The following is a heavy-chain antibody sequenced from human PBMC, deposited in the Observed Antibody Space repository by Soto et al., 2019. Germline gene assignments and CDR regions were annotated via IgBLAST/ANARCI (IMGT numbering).Heavy chain of an antibody. D-gene: IGHD3-3*01. CDR3: ARPTIFGVAPNAFNI. CDR2: ISAYNGNT. Sequence: GASVKVSCKASGYTFTSYGISWVRQAPGKGLERMGWISAYNGNTNYSQKFQGRVTMTTDTSAGTAYMELSSLTSEDTAVYYCARPTIFGVAPNAFNIWGQGTMVTVSS. CDR1: GYTFTSYG. J-gene: IGHJ3*02. V-gene: IGHV1-18*01.